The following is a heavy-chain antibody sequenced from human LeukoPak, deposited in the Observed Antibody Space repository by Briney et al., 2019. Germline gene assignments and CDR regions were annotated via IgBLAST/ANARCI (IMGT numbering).Heavy chain of an antibody. CDR1: GFTFSDFA. V-gene: IGHV3-73*01. CDR2: IRDLAEGYAT. CDR3: TRLKYSDGIDV. Sequence: GGSLRHSCAASGFTFSDFAIHWVRQASGQGLEWVGRIRDLAEGYATAYGASVKGRFTISRDDSKNTAYLQMNSLKTEDTAVYYCTRLKYSDGIDVWGQGTPVTVSS. J-gene: IGHJ6*02. D-gene: IGHD2/OR15-2a*01.